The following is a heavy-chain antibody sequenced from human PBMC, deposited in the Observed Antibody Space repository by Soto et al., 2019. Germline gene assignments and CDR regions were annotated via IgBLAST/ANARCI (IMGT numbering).Heavy chain of an antibody. D-gene: IGHD6-13*01. Sequence: SETLSLTCTVSGDSIRTSYWSWIRQPPGKGLEWIGYIHHTGSTNSNPSLKSRVTISADTSKNQLSLKVASVTSGDTAVYYCARDLSGCSSWYEFDSWGQGTLVTVSS. V-gene: IGHV4-59*01. CDR2: IHHTGST. J-gene: IGHJ4*02. CDR1: GDSIRTSY. CDR3: ARDLSGCSSWYEFDS.